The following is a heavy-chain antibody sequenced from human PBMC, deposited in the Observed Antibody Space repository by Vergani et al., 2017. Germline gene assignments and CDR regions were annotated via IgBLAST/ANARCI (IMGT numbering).Heavy chain of an antibody. Sequence: QVQLVQSGSEVRKPGASVKVSCQVSGYSLTELTIHWVRQAPGKGLEWMGGFDPEHGEVTFAHHIQGRVTITADESTSTAYMELSSLRSEDTAVYYCARAPLDSSGYYEDDYWGQGTLVTVSS. CDR1: GYSLTELT. CDR2: FDPEHGEV. D-gene: IGHD3-22*01. J-gene: IGHJ4*02. V-gene: IGHV1-24*01. CDR3: ARAPLDSSGYYEDDY.